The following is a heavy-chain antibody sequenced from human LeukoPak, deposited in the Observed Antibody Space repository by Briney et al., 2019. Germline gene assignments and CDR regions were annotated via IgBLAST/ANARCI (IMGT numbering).Heavy chain of an antibody. D-gene: IGHD3-3*01. J-gene: IGHJ4*02. V-gene: IGHV4-39*07. Sequence: SETLSLTCTVSGGSISSSSYYWGWIRQPPGKGLEWIGSIYYSGSTYYNPSLKSRVTISVDTSKNQISLKLSSVTAADTAVYYCARGKGDYDFWSGFDYWGQGTLVTVSS. CDR2: IYYSGST. CDR1: GGSISSSSYY. CDR3: ARGKGDYDFWSGFDY.